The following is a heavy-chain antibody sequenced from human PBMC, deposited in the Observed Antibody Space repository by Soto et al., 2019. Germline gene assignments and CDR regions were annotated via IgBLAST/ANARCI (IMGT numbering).Heavy chain of an antibody. CDR2: IYHSGST. V-gene: IGHV4-30-2*01. CDR3: ARGQVVAAQH. J-gene: IGHJ4*02. CDR1: GGSISSYS. D-gene: IGHD2-15*01. Sequence: PSETPSLTCTVSGGSISSYSWSWIRQPPGKGLEWIGYIYHSGSTYYNPSLKSRVTISVDRSKNQFSLKLSSVTAADTAVYYCARGQVVAAQHWGQGTLVTVSS.